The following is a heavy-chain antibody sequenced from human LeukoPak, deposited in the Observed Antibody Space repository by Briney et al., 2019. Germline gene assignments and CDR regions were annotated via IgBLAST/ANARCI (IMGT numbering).Heavy chain of an antibody. J-gene: IGHJ6*02. D-gene: IGHD5-18*01. CDR3: ARENVDTAYYYYGMDV. V-gene: IGHV3-53*01. CDR2: IYSGGST. Sequence: PGGSLRLSCAASGFTVSSNYMSWVRQAPGEGLEWVSVIYSGGSTYYADSVKGRFTISRDNSKTTLYLQMNSLRAEDTAVYYCARENVDTAYYYYGMDVWGQGTTVTVSS. CDR1: GFTVSSNY.